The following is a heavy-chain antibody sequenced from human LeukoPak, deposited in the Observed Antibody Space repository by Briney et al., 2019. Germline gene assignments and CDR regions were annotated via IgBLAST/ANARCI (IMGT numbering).Heavy chain of an antibody. D-gene: IGHD2-2*01. V-gene: IGHV3-7*01. CDR1: GFTFRSYW. CDR3: ARDQIVVVPAARGYYFDY. CDR2: IKQDGSEK. J-gene: IGHJ4*02. Sequence: PGGSLRLSCAASGFTFRSYWMHWVRHTPGKGLEWVANIKQDGSEKYYVDSVKGRFTISRDNAKNSLYLQMNSLRAEDTAVYYCARDQIVVVPAARGYYFDYWGQGTLVTVSS.